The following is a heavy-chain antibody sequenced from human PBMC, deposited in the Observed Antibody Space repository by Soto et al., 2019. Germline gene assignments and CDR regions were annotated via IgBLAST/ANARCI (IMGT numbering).Heavy chain of an antibody. CDR1: GFTFSSYA. V-gene: IGHV3-23*01. Sequence: EVQLLESGGGLVQPGGSLRLSCAASGFTFSSYAMSWVRQAPGKGLEWVSAISGSGGSTYYADSVKGRFTISRDNSKNTLYLQMNSLRAEDTAVYYCAKEMDYDYIWGSYGYSRYFDYWGQGTLVTVSS. CDR2: ISGSGGST. D-gene: IGHD3-16*01. J-gene: IGHJ4*02. CDR3: AKEMDYDYIWGSYGYSRYFDY.